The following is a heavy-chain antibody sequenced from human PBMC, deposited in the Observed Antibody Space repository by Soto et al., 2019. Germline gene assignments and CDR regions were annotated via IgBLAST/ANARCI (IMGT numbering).Heavy chain of an antibody. CDR2: FSAYNGYA. CDR1: GYTFSNYG. J-gene: IGHJ4*02. D-gene: IGHD2-15*01. CDR3: ARVGAYYTGDSCLDF. Sequence: ASVKVSCKASGYTFSNYGISWVRQAPGQGLEWMGWFSAYNGYADYAQKLQGRVTMTTDTSTSTAYMELRSLTSDDTALYYCARVGAYYTGDSCLDFWGQGTLVTVSS. V-gene: IGHV1-18*01.